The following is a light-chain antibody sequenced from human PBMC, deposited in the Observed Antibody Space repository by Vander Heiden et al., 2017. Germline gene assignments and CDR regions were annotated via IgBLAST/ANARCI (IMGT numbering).Light chain of an antibody. CDR2: GAS. V-gene: IGKV3-15*01. Sequence: EILMTQSPDTLSVSPGETATLSCRANESINFNLAWYRQKPGQPPRLLIYGASTRATGIPARFRGSGPGTEFTLTISSRQSEDFAGYYCQQYIYWPPWTFGQGTRVDIK. J-gene: IGKJ1*01. CDR1: ESINFN. CDR3: QQYIYWPPWT.